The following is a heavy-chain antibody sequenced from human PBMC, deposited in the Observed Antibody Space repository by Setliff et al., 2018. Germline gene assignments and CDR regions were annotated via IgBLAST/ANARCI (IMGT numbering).Heavy chain of an antibody. Sequence: GASVKVSCKASGYSFSSNAFHWVRQAPGQTLEWMGWIHAGSSNILYSQRFQDRITISRDTSATTVHMELSSLRSDDTAVYYCARMSTSGPHYDYWGQGTLVTVSS. CDR3: ARMSTSGPHYDY. CDR1: GYSFSSNA. D-gene: IGHD2-8*02. CDR2: IHAGSSNI. J-gene: IGHJ4*02. V-gene: IGHV1-3*01.